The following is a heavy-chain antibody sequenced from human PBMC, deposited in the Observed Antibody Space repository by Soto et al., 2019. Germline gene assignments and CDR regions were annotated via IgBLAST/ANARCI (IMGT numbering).Heavy chain of an antibody. D-gene: IGHD6-19*01. CDR2: IKQDGSDK. CDR3: ARDRYSSGWYPIDY. J-gene: IGHJ4*02. CDR1: GFTFSNYW. Sequence: PGGSLRLSCAASGFTFSNYWMSWVRQAPGKGLEWVANIKQDGSDKYYVDSVEGRFTISRDNAKNSLYLQMNSLRAEDTAIYYCARDRYSSGWYPIDYWGQGTLVTVSS. V-gene: IGHV3-7*03.